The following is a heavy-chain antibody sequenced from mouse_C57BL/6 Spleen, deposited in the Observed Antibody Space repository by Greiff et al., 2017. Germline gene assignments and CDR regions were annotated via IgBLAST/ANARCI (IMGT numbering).Heavy chain of an antibody. Sequence: EVHLVESGGDLVKPGGSLKLSCAASGFTFSSYGMSWVRQTPDQRLEWVATISSGGSYTDYPDSVKGRFTISRDNAKNTLYLQMSSLKSEDTAMYYCARQGYSTTGLAYWGQGTLVTVSA. D-gene: IGHD1-1*01. J-gene: IGHJ3*01. V-gene: IGHV5-6*01. CDR2: ISSGGSYT. CDR3: ARQGYSTTGLAY. CDR1: GFTFSSYG.